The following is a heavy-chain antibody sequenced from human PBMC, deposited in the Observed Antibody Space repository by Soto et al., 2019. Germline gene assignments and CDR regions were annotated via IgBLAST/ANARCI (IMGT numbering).Heavy chain of an antibody. CDR3: ARACSGGSGYSVYYYYYMDV. J-gene: IGHJ6*03. CDR1: GYTFTSYA. V-gene: IGHV1-3*01. Sequence: ASVKVSCKASGYTFTSYAMHWVRQAPGQRLEWMGWINAGNGNTKYSQKFQGRVTITRDTSASTAYMELSSLRSEDTAVYYCARACSGGSGYSVYYYYYMDVWGTGTTVNVSS. D-gene: IGHD2-15*01. CDR2: INAGNGNT.